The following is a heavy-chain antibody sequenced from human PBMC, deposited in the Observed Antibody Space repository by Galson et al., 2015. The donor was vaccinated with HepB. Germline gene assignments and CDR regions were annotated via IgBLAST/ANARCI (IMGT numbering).Heavy chain of an antibody. J-gene: IGHJ6*02. Sequence: LRLSCAASGFTFSSYSMNWVRQAPGKGLEWVSSISSSSSYIYYADSVKGRFTISRDNAKNSLYLQMSSLRAEDTAVYYCVVWASDYGMDVWGQGTTVTVSS. D-gene: IGHD3-10*01. CDR2: ISSSSSYI. CDR3: VVWASDYGMDV. CDR1: GFTFSSYS. V-gene: IGHV3-21*01.